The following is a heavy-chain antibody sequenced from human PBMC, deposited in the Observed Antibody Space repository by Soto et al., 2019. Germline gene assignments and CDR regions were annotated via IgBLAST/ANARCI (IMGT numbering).Heavy chain of an antibody. CDR1: GYTFTSYA. Sequence: ASVKVSCKASGYTFTSYAMHWLRQAPGQRLEWMGWINAGNGNTKYSQKFQGRVTITRDTSASTAYMELSSLRSEDTAVYYCARAGRELLLHYGMDVWGQGTTVTVSS. V-gene: IGHV1-3*01. D-gene: IGHD1-26*01. CDR3: ARAGRELLLHYGMDV. CDR2: INAGNGNT. J-gene: IGHJ6*02.